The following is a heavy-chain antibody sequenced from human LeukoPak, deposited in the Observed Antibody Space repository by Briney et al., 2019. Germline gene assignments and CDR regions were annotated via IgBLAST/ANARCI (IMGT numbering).Heavy chain of an antibody. D-gene: IGHD3-10*01. J-gene: IGHJ4*02. V-gene: IGHV3-30*02. CDR2: IRYDGSNK. CDR3: AKDVRKWFGELYPS. CDR1: GFTFSSYG. Sequence: PGGSLRLSCAGSGFTFSSYGMHWVRQAPGKGLEWVAFIRYDGSNKYYADSVKGRFTISRDNSKNTLYLQMNSLRAEDTAVYYCAKDVRKWFGELYPSWGQGTLVTVSS.